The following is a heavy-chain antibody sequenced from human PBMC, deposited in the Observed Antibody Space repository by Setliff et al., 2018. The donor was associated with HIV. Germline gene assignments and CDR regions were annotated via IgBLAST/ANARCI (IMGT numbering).Heavy chain of an antibody. CDR2: IKQDGSEI. J-gene: IGHJ4*02. CDR3: ARDATRGGDFDF. D-gene: IGHD1-26*01. Sequence: GGSLRLSCAASGFSFSNYWMDWVRQAPGKGLEWVATIKQDGSEIYHVDSVKGRFTISRDNARTSLYLEMSSLRAEDTAVYYCARDATRGGDFDFWGQGTLVTVSS. V-gene: IGHV3-7*01. CDR1: GFSFSNYW.